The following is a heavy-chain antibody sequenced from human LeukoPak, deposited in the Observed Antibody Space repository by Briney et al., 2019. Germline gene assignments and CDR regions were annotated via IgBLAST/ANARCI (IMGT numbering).Heavy chain of an antibody. J-gene: IGHJ4*02. Sequence: PGGSLRLSCEASGFTFSNYGMHWVRQAPGKGLEWVSSISSSSSYIYYADSVKGRFTISRDNAKNSLYLKMNSLRAEDTAVYYCAKSRGYSYGLYYFDYWGQGTLVTVSS. D-gene: IGHD5-18*01. CDR3: AKSRGYSYGLYYFDY. CDR1: GFTFSNYG. CDR2: ISSSSSYI. V-gene: IGHV3-21*01.